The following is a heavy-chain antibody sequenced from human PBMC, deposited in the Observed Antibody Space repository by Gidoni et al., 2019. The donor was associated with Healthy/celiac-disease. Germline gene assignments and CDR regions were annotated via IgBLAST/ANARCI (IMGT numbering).Heavy chain of an antibody. D-gene: IGHD1-26*01. CDR1: GYTFTSYG. J-gene: IGHJ4*02. CDR3: ARDRLYSGSYYLRVESLGAPDY. V-gene: IGHV1-18*01. CDR2: ISAYNGNT. Sequence: QVQLVQSGAEVKKPGASVKVSCKASGYTFTSYGISWVRQAPGQGLEWMGWISAYNGNTNDAQKLQGRVTMTTDTSTSTAYMDLRSLRSDDTAVYYCARDRLYSGSYYLRVESLGAPDYWGQGTLVTVSS.